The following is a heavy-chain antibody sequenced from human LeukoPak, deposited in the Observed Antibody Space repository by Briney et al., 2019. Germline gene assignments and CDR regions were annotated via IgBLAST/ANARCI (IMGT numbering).Heavy chain of an antibody. CDR2: IKQDGSEK. CDR3: AKDWVAVPLYYFDF. CDR1: GFTFSRYW. Sequence: GGSLRLSCAASGFTFSRYWMSWVRQAPGKGLEWVANIKQDGSEKYYVDSVKGRFTISRDNAKNSLYLQMNSLRAEDTAIYFCAKDWVAVPLYYFDFWGQGNLVTVSS. J-gene: IGHJ4*02. V-gene: IGHV3-7*03. D-gene: IGHD6-19*01.